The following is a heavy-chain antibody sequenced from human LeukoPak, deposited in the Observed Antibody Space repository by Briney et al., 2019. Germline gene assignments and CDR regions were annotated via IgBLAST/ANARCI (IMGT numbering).Heavy chain of an antibody. Sequence: PGGSLRLSCAASGFTFNSYSMNWVRQAPGKGLEWVSSISSSSSSIYYADSVKGRFTISRDNAKNSLYLQMNSLRAEDTAVYYCAREDRGKHSGSYSHWGQGTLVTVSS. J-gene: IGHJ4*02. CDR2: ISSSSSSI. CDR3: AREDRGKHSGSYSH. CDR1: GFTFNSYS. V-gene: IGHV3-21*01. D-gene: IGHD1-26*01.